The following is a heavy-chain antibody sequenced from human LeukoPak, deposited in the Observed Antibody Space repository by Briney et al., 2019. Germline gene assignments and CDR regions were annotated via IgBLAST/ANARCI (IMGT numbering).Heavy chain of an antibody. D-gene: IGHD2-15*01. V-gene: IGHV3-21*04. CDR2: ISSSSSYM. CDR1: GFTFSSYS. Sequence: GGSLRLSCAASGFTFSSYSMNWVRQAPGKGLEWVSSISSSSSYMYYADSVKGRFTISRDNSKNSLYLQMNSLRTEDTALYYCATVGATHLFDYWGQGTLVTVSS. J-gene: IGHJ4*02. CDR3: ATVGATHLFDY.